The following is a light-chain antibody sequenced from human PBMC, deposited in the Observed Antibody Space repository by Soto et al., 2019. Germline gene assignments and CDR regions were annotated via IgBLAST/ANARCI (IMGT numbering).Light chain of an antibody. Sequence: DIVLTQSPGTLSLSPGERATLSCRASQSVSSDYLAWYQQKPGRAPRLLIYATSSTATGIPDRFSGSGSGTDFTLTISRLEPEDFAVYFCQQYNTSPWTCGQGTTVEIK. J-gene: IGKJ1*01. CDR1: QSVSSDY. CDR2: ATS. V-gene: IGKV3-20*01. CDR3: QQYNTSPWT.